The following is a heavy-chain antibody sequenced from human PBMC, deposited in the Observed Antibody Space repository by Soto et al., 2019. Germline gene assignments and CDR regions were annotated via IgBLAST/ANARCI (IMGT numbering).Heavy chain of an antibody. V-gene: IGHV4-39*01. CDR3: ASHGGETAAGTFGY. Sequence: WETLSLTCTVSGGSISSSSYYWGWIRQPPGKGLEWIGSIYYSGSTYYNPSLKSRVTISVDTSKNQFSLKLSSVTAADTAVYYCASHGGETAAGTFGYWGQGTLVTVSS. D-gene: IGHD6-13*01. J-gene: IGHJ4*02. CDR2: IYYSGST. CDR1: GGSISSSSYY.